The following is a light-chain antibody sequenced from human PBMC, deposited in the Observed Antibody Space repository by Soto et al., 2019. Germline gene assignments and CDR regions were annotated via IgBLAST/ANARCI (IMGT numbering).Light chain of an antibody. Sequence: EVVLTQSPGTLSLSPGESATLSCRASQSVSTYYIAWYQHKPGQAPRLLIYASSTRATGVPDRFSGSGSGADFALTISRLEPEDFAVYYCQQYGLLRSFGQGTKVEIK. CDR3: QQYGLLRS. CDR1: QSVSTYY. V-gene: IGKV3-20*01. CDR2: ASS. J-gene: IGKJ1*01.